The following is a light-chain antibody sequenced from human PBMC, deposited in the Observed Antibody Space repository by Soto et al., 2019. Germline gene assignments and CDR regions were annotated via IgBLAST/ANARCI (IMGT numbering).Light chain of an antibody. CDR1: SGHSSYT. CDR2: VNSDGSY. V-gene: IGLV4-69*01. J-gene: IGLJ3*02. Sequence: QPVLTQSPSASASLGASVKLTCTLSSGHSSYTIAWHQQQPEKGPRFLMKVNSDGSYIKGDGIPDRFSGSISEAERHLSISNLQSEDEADYYCQVWGTGTQRVFGGGTKLTVL. CDR3: QVWGTGTQRV.